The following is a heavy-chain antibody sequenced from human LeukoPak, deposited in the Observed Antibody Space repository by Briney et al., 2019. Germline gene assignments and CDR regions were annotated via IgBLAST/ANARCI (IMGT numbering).Heavy chain of an antibody. V-gene: IGHV5-51*01. J-gene: IGHJ5*02. CDR1: GHRFTNHW. Sequence: GASLQISCEVSGHRFTNHWIGWVRQLPGKGLEWMGIINLGDSDTKYSPSFQGQVTISLDKSISTAYLQWRSLKASDTAMYYCARRPYSGSPNWFDPWGQGTLVTVSS. CDR3: ARRPYSGSPNWFDP. CDR2: INLGDSDT. D-gene: IGHD1-26*01.